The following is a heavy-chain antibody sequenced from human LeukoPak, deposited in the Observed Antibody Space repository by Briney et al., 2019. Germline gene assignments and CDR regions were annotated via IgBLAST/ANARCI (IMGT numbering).Heavy chain of an antibody. CDR3: ARGERYSSSWPPSS. V-gene: IGHV3-64*01. Sequence: GGSLRLSCAASGFTFSSYAMHWVRQAPGKGLEYVSAISSNGGSTYYANSVKGRFTISRDNSKNTLYLQMGSLRAEDMAVYYCARGERYSSSWPPSSWGQGTLVTVSS. D-gene: IGHD6-13*01. J-gene: IGHJ4*02. CDR2: ISSNGGST. CDR1: GFTFSSYA.